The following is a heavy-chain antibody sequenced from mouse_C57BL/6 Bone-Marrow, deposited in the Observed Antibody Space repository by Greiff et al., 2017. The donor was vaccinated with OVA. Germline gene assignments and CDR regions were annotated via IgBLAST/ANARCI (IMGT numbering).Heavy chain of an antibody. V-gene: IGHV1-50*01. J-gene: IGHJ1*03. CDR1: GYTFTSYW. CDR3: GRLRPYFDV. CDR2: IDPSDSYT. Sequence: VQLQQSGAELVKPGASVKLSCKASGYTFTSYWMQWVKQRPGQGLEWIGEIDPSDSYTNYNQKFKGKATLTVDTSSSTAYMQLSSLTSEDSAVYYCGRLRPYFDVWGTGTTVTVSS. D-gene: IGHD2-12*01.